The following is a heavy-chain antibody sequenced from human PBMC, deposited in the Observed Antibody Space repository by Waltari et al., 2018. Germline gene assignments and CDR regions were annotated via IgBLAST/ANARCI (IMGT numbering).Heavy chain of an antibody. V-gene: IGHV1-69*14. Sequence: QVQLVQSGAEVKKPGSSVKVSCKASGGTFSSYAISWVRQAPGQGLEWMGGIIPIFGTANYAQKCQGRVTITADKSTSTADMELSSLRSEDTAVYYWAERDSGSFIDAFVIWGQGTMVTVSS. D-gene: IGHD1-26*01. CDR2: IIPIFGTA. CDR1: GGTFSSYA. J-gene: IGHJ3*02. CDR3: AERDSGSFIDAFVI.